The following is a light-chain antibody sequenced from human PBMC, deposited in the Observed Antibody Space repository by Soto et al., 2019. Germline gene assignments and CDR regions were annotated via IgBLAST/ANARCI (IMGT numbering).Light chain of an antibody. J-gene: IGKJ3*01. CDR1: QSLSNF. Sequence: EIVLTQSPATLSLSPGGRATLSCRASQSLSNFLAWYQQKPGQAPRLLIYDASNRATGIPVRFSGSGSGTDFTLTISSLEPEDFVVYYCQPRSNLFTFGPGTTVEIQ. V-gene: IGKV3-11*01. CDR3: QPRSNLFT. CDR2: DAS.